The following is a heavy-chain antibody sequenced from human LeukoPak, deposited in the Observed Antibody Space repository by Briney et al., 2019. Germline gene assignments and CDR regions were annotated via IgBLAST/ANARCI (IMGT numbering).Heavy chain of an antibody. CDR3: ARGAVVVAGAAADY. J-gene: IGHJ4*02. D-gene: IGHD2-2*01. Sequence: ASWNYAGKAYGDSFTSFGIPWVRTPHGGGGWWLGWISAKNGNTNYAQKLQSRVPMITDTSTSTAYMELRSLRSDDTAMYYCARGAVVVAGAAADYWGQGTLVTVSS. CDR2: ISAKNGNT. V-gene: IGHV1-18*01. CDR1: GDSFTSFG.